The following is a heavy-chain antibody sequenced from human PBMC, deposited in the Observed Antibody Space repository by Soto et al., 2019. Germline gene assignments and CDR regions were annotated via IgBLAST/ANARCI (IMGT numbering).Heavy chain of an antibody. V-gene: IGHV3-48*02. CDR3: ARERGYSGYDTYYYYGMDV. Sequence: EVQLVESGGGLVQPGGSLRLSCAASGFTFSSYSMNWVRQAPGKGLEWVSYISSSSSTIYYADSVKGRFTISRDNAKNSLYLQMNSLRDEDTAVYYCARERGYSGYDTYYYYGMDVWGQGTTVTVSS. D-gene: IGHD5-12*01. J-gene: IGHJ6*02. CDR1: GFTFSSYS. CDR2: ISSSSSTI.